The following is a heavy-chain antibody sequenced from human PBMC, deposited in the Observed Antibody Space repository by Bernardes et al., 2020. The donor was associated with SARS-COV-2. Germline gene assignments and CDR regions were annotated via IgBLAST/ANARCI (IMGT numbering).Heavy chain of an antibody. CDR3: ATGGFGGSAPGMDA. D-gene: IGHD5-12*01. V-gene: IGHV3-74*01. CDR1: GITFRSSW. CDR2: ITPDGSNK. J-gene: IGHJ6*02. Sequence: GGSLRLSCTASGITFRSSWMHWGRQVPGPGLVWVSRITPDGSNKDYAASVKGRFTISRDNAKNTVYLQMNSLRVEDTAVYYCATGGFGGSAPGMDAWGQGTTVTVSS.